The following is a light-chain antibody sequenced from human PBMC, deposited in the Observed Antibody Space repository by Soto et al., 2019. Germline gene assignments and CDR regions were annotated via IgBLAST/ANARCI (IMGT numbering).Light chain of an antibody. CDR1: QGISSY. Sequence: DIQLTQSPSFLSASVGDRVTITCRASQGISSYLAWYQQKPGRGPELLIYAASNLQSGVPSRFSGSGSGTEFTLTVSSLQPEDFATYYCQQLNIYPYTFGQGTKLEIK. V-gene: IGKV1-9*01. J-gene: IGKJ2*01. CDR3: QQLNIYPYT. CDR2: AAS.